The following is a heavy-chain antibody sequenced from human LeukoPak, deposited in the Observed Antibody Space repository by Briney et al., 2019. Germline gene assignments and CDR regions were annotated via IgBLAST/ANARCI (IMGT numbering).Heavy chain of an antibody. CDR2: VISKPNNYAT. CDR1: GFIFSDSA. V-gene: IGHV3-73*01. Sequence: GGSLRLSCAASGFIFSDSAMHWVRQASGKGLEWVGHVISKPNNYATAYAASAKGRVTISRDDSKKPAYLQMNSLKTEDTAVYYCSSPAHDFDFWSGYYSFWGPGILVTVSS. CDR3: SSPAHDFDFWSGYYSF. J-gene: IGHJ4*02. D-gene: IGHD3-3*01.